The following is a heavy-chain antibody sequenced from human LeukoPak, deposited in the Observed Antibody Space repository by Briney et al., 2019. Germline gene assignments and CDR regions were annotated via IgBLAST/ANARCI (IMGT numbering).Heavy chain of an antibody. CDR2: IKQDGSEK. D-gene: IGHD3-10*01. CDR3: ARDRGGMVRGVNNWFDP. Sequence: GGSLSLSCAASGFTFSSYWMSWVRQAPGKGLEWVANIKQDGSEKYYVDSVKGRFTISRDNAKNSLYLQMNSLRAEDTAVYYCARDRGGMVRGVNNWFDPWGQGTLVTVSS. V-gene: IGHV3-7*01. CDR1: GFTFSSYW. J-gene: IGHJ5*02.